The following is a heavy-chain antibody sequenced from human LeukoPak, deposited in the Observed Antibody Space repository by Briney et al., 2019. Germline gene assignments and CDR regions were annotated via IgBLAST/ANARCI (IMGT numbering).Heavy chain of an antibody. D-gene: IGHD5-12*01. CDR3: ARGSWRASLSRRSGYDPVGFDY. V-gene: IGHV4-34*01. J-gene: IGHJ4*02. CDR2: INHSGST. CDR1: GGSFSGYY. Sequence: SETLSLTCAVCGGSFSGYYWSWIRQPPGKGLEWIGEINHSGSTNYNPSLKSRVTISVDTSKNQFSLKLSSVTAADTAVYYCARGSWRASLSRRSGYDPVGFDYWGQGTLVTVSS.